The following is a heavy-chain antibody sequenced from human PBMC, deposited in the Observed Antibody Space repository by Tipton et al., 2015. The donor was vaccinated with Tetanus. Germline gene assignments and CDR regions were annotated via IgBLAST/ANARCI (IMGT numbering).Heavy chain of an antibody. V-gene: IGHV4-39*02. J-gene: IGHJ5*02. CDR2: IYSYSGSS. D-gene: IGHD1-1*01. CDR1: GGSISSGTYY. Sequence: LRLSCTVSGGSISSGTYYWNWIRQTPGKGLEWIGSIYSYSGSSFQNPSLKSRVTISLDTSKNHFSLSLSSVTAADTAVYYCATTADNWFDPWGQGTLVTVSS. CDR3: ATTADNWFDP.